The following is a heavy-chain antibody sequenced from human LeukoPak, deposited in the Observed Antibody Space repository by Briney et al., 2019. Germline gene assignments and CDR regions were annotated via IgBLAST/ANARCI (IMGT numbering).Heavy chain of an antibody. D-gene: IGHD5-18*01. CDR3: ASLDTAKQPLANH. CDR1: GLTVSNHW. J-gene: IGHJ5*02. Sequence: GGSLRLSCIASGLTVSNHWMSWVRQAPGKGLEWVANIREERGQEYYVDSVKGRFTISKNSAKNSLYLQMNTLRVEDTAMYYCASLDTAKQPLANHWGQGTLVTVSS. V-gene: IGHV3-7*03. CDR2: IREERGQE.